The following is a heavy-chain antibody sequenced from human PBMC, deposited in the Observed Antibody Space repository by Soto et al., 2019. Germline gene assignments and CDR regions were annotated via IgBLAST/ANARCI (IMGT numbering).Heavy chain of an antibody. CDR3: ARVKVVIPAIQGAYFDK. CDR1: GFTFSDHY. V-gene: IGHV3-72*01. J-gene: IGHJ4*02. D-gene: IGHD2-21*02. Sequence: LRLSCAASGFTFSDHYMDWVRQAPGKGLEWVGRIRNKANNYITHYGASVKGRITISRDDSKNSLYLQMNSLNTGDTAVYFCARVKVVIPAIQGAYFDKWGQGTLVTVSS. CDR2: IRNKANNYIT.